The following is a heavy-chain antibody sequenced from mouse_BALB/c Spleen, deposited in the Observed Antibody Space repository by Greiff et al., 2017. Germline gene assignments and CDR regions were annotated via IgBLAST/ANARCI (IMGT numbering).Heavy chain of an antibody. CDR3: ASFYDYESWFAY. CDR1: GDSITSGY. CDR2: ISYSGST. J-gene: IGHJ3*01. V-gene: IGHV3-8*02. Sequence: EVQVVESGPSLVKPSQTLSLTCSVTGDSITSGYWNWIRKFPGNKLEYMGYISYSGSTYYNPSLKSRISITRDTSKNQYYLQLNSVTTEDTATYYCASFYDYESWFAYWGQGTLVTVSA. D-gene: IGHD2-4*01.